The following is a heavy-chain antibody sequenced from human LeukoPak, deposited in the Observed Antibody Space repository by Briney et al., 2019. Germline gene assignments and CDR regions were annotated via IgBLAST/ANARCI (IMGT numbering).Heavy chain of an antibody. CDR1: GGSISSYY. CDR3: ARDKSSSFDY. V-gene: IGHV4-59*01. Sequence: SGTLSLTCTVSGGSISSYYWSWIRQPPGKGLEWIGYIYYSGSTNYNPSLKSRVTISVDTSKNQFSLKLSSVTAADTAVYYCARDKSSSFDYWGQGTLVTVSS. D-gene: IGHD6-6*01. J-gene: IGHJ4*02. CDR2: IYYSGST.